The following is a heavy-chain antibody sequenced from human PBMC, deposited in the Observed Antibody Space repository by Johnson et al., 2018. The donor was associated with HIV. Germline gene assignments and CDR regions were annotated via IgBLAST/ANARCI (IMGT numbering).Heavy chain of an antibody. CDR2: ISYDGSNK. V-gene: IGHV3-30-3*01. J-gene: IGHJ3*02. CDR3: ARDRSPYSRVSLGGI. D-gene: IGHD1-26*01. CDR1: GFTFSSYA. Sequence: QVQLVESGGGVVQPGRSLRLSCAASGFTFSSYAMHWVRQAPGKGLEWVAVISYDGSNKYYADSVKGRITVSRDNSKNTLSLQMDRLRPEDTAVYYCARDRSPYSRVSLGGIWGQGTMVTVSS.